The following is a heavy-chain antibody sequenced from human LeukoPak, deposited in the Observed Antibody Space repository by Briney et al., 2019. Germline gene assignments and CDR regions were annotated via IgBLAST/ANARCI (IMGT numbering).Heavy chain of an antibody. CDR2: IDTSGGSA. CDR1: GYTFTSYS. CDR3: ARDRGYGEA. Sequence: GASVKVSCKASGYTFTSYSMHWVRQAPGQGLEWVGIIDTSGGSADYAQKFQGRVTMTRDSSTSTVYMELSSLRSEDTAVYYCARDRGYGEAWGQGTLVTVSS. J-gene: IGHJ5*02. D-gene: IGHD4-17*01. V-gene: IGHV1-46*01.